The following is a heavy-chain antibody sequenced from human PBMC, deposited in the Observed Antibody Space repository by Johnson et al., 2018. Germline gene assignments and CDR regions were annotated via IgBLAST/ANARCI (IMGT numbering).Heavy chain of an antibody. CDR2: MYYTGNT. V-gene: IGHV4-59*01. D-gene: IGHD1-1*01. J-gene: IGHJ3*02. CDR3: ARDLENDAFDI. CDR1: GASITTTY. Sequence: QVQLQESGPGLVKSSETLSLTCPVSGASITTTYWSWIRQPPGKGLEWIGYMYYTGNTNYNPSLKSRVTILVDTSKNQFSLKLRSVTAADTAGYYCARDLENDAFDIWGQGAMVTVSS.